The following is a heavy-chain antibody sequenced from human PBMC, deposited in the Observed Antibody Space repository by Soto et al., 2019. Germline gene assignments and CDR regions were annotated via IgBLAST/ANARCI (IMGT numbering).Heavy chain of an antibody. CDR1: GFTFSDFW. D-gene: IGHD1-26*01. CDR3: ARGGSRGPDC. Sequence: EVQVVESGGDLVQPGGSLRLSCVVSGFTFSDFWMSWVRQAPGKGLDWVANIKHDGSETYYVGSVEGRFTISRDNTKDSLYLQMNSLRAEETAVYYFARGGSRGPDCWGQGTLVTVSS. J-gene: IGHJ4*02. CDR2: IKHDGSET. V-gene: IGHV3-7*01.